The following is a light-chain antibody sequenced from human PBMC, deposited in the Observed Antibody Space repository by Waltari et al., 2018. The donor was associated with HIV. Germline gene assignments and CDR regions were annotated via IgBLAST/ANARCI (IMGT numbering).Light chain of an antibody. CDR2: WAS. Sequence: DFVFTQAPDPLALSVGERATLHFQSSQHLLCGSNSNNYLAWYQQRPGRRPKLLIYWASTRAFGVPDRFRGSGSDTDFTLTISGVEAEDVAVYYCQQVFNVPYTFGQGTKLEIK. CDR1: QHLLCGSNSNNY. V-gene: IGKV4-1*01. J-gene: IGKJ2*01. CDR3: QQVFNVPYT.